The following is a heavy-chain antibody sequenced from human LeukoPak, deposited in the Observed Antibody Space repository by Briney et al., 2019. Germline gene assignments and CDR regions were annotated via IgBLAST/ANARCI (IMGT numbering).Heavy chain of an antibody. Sequence: SETLSLTCTVSGGSISSYYWSWIRQPPGKGLEWIGYIYYSGSTNYNPSLKSRVTISLDTSKSQFSLNLRSVTAADTAVYYCTKTARVPTDWGQGTLVTVSS. CDR1: GGSISSYY. D-gene: IGHD1-1*01. V-gene: IGHV4-59*01. CDR3: TKTARVPTD. J-gene: IGHJ4*02. CDR2: IYYSGST.